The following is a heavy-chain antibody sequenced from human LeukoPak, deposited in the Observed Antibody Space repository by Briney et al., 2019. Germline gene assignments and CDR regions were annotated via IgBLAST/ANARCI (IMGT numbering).Heavy chain of an antibody. Sequence: PSETLSLTCTVSGGSISSYYWSWIRQPAGKGLEWIGRIYTSGSTNYNPSLKSRVTMSVDTSKNQFSLKLSSVTAADTAVYYCARDAPYSSSWTNYYYYYMDVWGKGTTVTVSS. CDR2: IYTSGST. V-gene: IGHV4-4*07. CDR1: GGSISSYY. CDR3: ARDAPYSSSWTNYYYYYMDV. D-gene: IGHD6-13*01. J-gene: IGHJ6*03.